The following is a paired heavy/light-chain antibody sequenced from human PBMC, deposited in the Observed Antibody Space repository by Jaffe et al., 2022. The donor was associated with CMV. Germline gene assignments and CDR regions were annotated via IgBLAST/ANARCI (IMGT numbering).Light chain of an antibody. J-gene: IGLJ2*01. V-gene: IGLV1-40*01. CDR2: ANN. CDR1: SSNIGAGYH. CDR3: HSYDNNLSVVV. Sequence: QSVLTQPPSVSGAPGQWVTISCTGNSSNIGAGYHVHWYQQLPGIAPKLLIYANNNRPSGVPDRFSGSQSGTSASLAITGLQAEDEADYYCHSYDNNLSVVVFGGGTKLTVL.
Heavy chain of an antibody. CDR2: VFYTGST. CDR3: ARVRPYDSARSSHHYDGLDI. CDR1: GGSISSSGYY. D-gene: IGHD3-10*01. Sequence: QLQLQESGPGLVKTSETLSLTCTVSGGSISSSGYYWGWIRQPPGKGLEWIGGVFYTGSTYYSPSLKSRVTISVDTSKNQFSLKLESVTAADTAVYFCARVRPYDSARSSHHYDGLDIWGQGTMVTVSS. V-gene: IGHV4-39*01. J-gene: IGHJ3*02.